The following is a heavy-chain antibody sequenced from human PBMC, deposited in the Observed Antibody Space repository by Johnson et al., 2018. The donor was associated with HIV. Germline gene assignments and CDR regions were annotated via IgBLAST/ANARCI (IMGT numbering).Heavy chain of an antibody. CDR2: IYSGGST. J-gene: IGHJ3*02. V-gene: IGHV3-66*02. Sequence: MQLVESGGDLVQPGGSLRLSCAASGITVSSNYMTWVRQAPGKGLEWVSVIYSGGSTYYADSMKGRFTISRDNSKNTLYLQMNSLRAEDTAVYYCARDSPRIVGVPDAFDIWGQGTMVTVSS. CDR1: GITVSSNY. D-gene: IGHD1-26*01. CDR3: ARDSPRIVGVPDAFDI.